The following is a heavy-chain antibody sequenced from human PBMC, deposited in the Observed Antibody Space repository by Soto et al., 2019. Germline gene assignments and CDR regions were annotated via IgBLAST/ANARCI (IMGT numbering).Heavy chain of an antibody. V-gene: IGHV3-33*01. Sequence: QVQLVESGGGVVQPGRSLRLSCAASGFTFSSYGMHWVRQAPGKGLEWVAVIWYDGSNKYYADSVKGRFTISRDNSKNTLHLLMDSQRAEDTAVYYGARDQRGSYPNWFDPWGQGTLVPVSS. CDR1: GFTFSSYG. J-gene: IGHJ5*02. D-gene: IGHD1-26*01. CDR2: IWYDGSNK. CDR3: ARDQRGSYPNWFDP.